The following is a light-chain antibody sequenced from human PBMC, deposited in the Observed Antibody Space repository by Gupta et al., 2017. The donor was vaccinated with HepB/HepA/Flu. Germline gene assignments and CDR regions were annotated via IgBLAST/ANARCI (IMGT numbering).Light chain of an antibody. Sequence: QSVLTQPPSVSGTPGPRVTISCSGSSSTAGRSFVYWYQQFPGAAPKLLIYSNDRRRSGVPDRFSGSKSGSSAALTIIGLRAEDEADYYCAAWDTSRSIVVFGGGTKLTVL. J-gene: IGLJ2*01. V-gene: IGLV1-47*02. CDR1: SSTAGRSF. CDR3: AAWDTSRSIVV. CDR2: SND.